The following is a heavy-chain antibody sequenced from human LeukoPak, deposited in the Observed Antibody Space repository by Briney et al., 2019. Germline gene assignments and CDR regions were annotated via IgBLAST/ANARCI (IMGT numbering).Heavy chain of an antibody. J-gene: IGHJ4*02. V-gene: IGHV3-23*01. Sequence: PGGSLRLSCAASGFTFSSYAMSWVRQAPGKGLEWVSAISCSGDSTYYVDSVKGRFTISRDNSKNTLYLQMNSLRAEDTAVYYCAKDFTIFGVVIISGFDYWGQGTLVTVSS. D-gene: IGHD3-3*01. CDR2: ISCSGDST. CDR3: AKDFTIFGVVIISGFDY. CDR1: GFTFSSYA.